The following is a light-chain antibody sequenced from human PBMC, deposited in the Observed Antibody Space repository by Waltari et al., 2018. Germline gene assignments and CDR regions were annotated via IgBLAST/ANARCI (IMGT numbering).Light chain of an antibody. J-gene: IGLJ2*01. CDR3: SSFPSSTTGI. CDR1: SSASGGYEY. V-gene: IGLV2-14*03. CDR2: DVN. Sequence: SALTQPDSVSGSPGQSITISCSGISSASGGYEYVSWYQQHPGKAPKVIIYDVNNRPSGVSNRFSGSKSGSSASLTISGLQAEDEADYYCSSFPSSTTGIFGGGTKVTVL.